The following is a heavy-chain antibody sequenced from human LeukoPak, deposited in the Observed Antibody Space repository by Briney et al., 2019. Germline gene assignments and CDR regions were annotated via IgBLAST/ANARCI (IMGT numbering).Heavy chain of an antibody. CDR2: INPNSGGT. CDR1: GYTFTGYY. Sequence: ASVKVSCKTSGYTFTGYYMHWVRQAPGQGLEWMGWINPNSGGTNYAQKFQDRVSMTRDTSISTAYMHLSRLRSDDTAVYYCARSPHILTGENFDYWGQGPLLTVSS. CDR3: ARSPHILTGENFDY. D-gene: IGHD3-9*01. J-gene: IGHJ4*02. V-gene: IGHV1-2*02.